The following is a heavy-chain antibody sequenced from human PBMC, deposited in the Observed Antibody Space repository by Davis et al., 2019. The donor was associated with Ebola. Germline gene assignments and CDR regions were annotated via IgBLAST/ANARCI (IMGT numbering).Heavy chain of an antibody. CDR3: ARCIYIAAAGVLDH. D-gene: IGHD6-13*01. J-gene: IGHJ4*02. V-gene: IGHV4-4*02. Sequence: MPSETLSLTCAVFGDSMTNNNWWSWVRPSPGKGLEWIGEVSHTGNTNYNSALKGRVTMSVDKSKNQFFLKLTSVTAADTAVYYCARCIYIAAAGVLDHWGQGTPATVSS. CDR2: VSHTGNT. CDR1: GDSMTNNNW.